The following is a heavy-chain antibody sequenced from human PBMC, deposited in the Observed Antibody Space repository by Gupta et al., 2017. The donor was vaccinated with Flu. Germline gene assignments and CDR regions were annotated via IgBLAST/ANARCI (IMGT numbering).Heavy chain of an antibody. CDR3: ARIRLIVSATYYFDY. J-gene: IGHJ4*02. CDR2: IFSNDEK. D-gene: IGHD2-15*01. Sequence: QVTLKESGPVLVKPTETLTLTCIVSGSSLSNPRMGVSWIRQPPGKALEWLAHIFSNDEKSYSTSLQSRLTISKDTSKSQVVLTMTNMDPVDTATYYCARIRLIVSATYYFDYWGQGTLVTVSS. CDR1: GSSLSNPRMG. V-gene: IGHV2-26*01.